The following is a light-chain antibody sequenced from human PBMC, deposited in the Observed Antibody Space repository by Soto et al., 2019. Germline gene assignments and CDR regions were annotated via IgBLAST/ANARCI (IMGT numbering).Light chain of an antibody. V-gene: IGKV1-5*01. CDR2: DAS. J-gene: IGKJ2*01. CDR1: QSVSTW. CDR3: QQYNTFPYT. Sequence: DIQMTQSPSTLSASVGDRVTITCRASQSVSTWLAWYQQKPAKAPKILIHDASSLESGVPSRFSGSASGTEFTLIINSLQAEDFATYYRQQYNTFPYTFGQGTKVDIK.